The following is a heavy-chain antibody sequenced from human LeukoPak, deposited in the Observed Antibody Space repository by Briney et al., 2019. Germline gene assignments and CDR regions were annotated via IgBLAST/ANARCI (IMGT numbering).Heavy chain of an antibody. D-gene: IGHD3-22*01. CDR2: ISAYNGNT. CDR3: ARDERYDSSGYPFDY. Sequence: ASVKVSCKASGYTFTSYGISGVRQAPGQGLEWMGWISAYNGNTNYAQKLQGRVTMTTDTSTSTAYMELRSLRSDDTAVYYCARDERYDSSGYPFDYWGQGTLVTVSS. J-gene: IGHJ4*02. CDR1: GYTFTSYG. V-gene: IGHV1-18*01.